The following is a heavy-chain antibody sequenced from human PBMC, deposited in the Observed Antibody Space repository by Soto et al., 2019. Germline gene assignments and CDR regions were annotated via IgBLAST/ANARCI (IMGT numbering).Heavy chain of an antibody. V-gene: IGHV1-69*02. CDR1: GGTFSSYT. CDR3: ATFPPVVMYY. Sequence: QVQLVQSGAEVKKPGSSVKVSCKASGGTFSSYTISWVRQAPGQGLEWMGRIIPILGIANCAQKFQGRVTITADKSTSTAYMELSSLVSEDTAVYYCATFPPVVMYYWGQGTLVTVSS. CDR2: IIPILGIA. J-gene: IGHJ4*02. D-gene: IGHD3-16*01.